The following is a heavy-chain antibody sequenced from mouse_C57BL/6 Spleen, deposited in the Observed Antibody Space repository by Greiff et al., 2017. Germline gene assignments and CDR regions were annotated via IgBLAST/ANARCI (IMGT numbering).Heavy chain of an antibody. CDR2: IHPNSGST. D-gene: IGHD3-3*01. CDR3: AREGLRGAMDY. Sequence: QVQLKQPGAELVKPGASVKLSCKASGYTFTSYWMHWVKQRPGQGLEWIGMIHPNSGSTNYNEKFKSKATLTVDKSSSTAYMQLSSLTSEDSAVYYCAREGLRGAMDYWGQGTSVTVSS. J-gene: IGHJ4*01. CDR1: GYTFTSYW. V-gene: IGHV1-64*01.